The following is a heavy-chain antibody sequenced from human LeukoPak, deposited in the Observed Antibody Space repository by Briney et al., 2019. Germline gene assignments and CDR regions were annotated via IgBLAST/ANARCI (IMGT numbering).Heavy chain of an antibody. CDR2: IIPIFGTA. Sequence: SVKVSCKASGGTFSSYAISWVRQAPGQGLEWMGGIIPIFGTANYAQKFQGRVTITTDESTSTAYIELSSLRSEDTAVYYCARGFRSQQLVPREILVYGMDVWGQGTTVTVSS. CDR1: GGTFSSYA. J-gene: IGHJ6*02. D-gene: IGHD6-13*01. CDR3: ARGFRSQQLVPREILVYGMDV. V-gene: IGHV1-69*05.